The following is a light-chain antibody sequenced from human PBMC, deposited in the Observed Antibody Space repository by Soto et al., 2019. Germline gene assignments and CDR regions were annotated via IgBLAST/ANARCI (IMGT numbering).Light chain of an antibody. Sequence: QSALTQPRSVSGSPGQSVTISCTGTSSDVGGYNYVSWYQQHPGKAPKLMIYDVSKRPSGVPDRFSGSKSGNTASLTISGLQTEDEADYCCCSYAGSYTLGVFGGGTQLTVL. V-gene: IGLV2-11*01. CDR3: CSYAGSYTLGV. CDR1: SSDVGGYNY. J-gene: IGLJ7*01. CDR2: DVS.